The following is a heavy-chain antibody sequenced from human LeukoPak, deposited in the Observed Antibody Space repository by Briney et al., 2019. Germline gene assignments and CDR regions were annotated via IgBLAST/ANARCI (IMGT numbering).Heavy chain of an antibody. CDR3: ARRDRNTWFYFDY. CDR2: IYPGDSDS. D-gene: IGHD6-13*01. Sequence: GASLKISCKGSGYSFTSYWIGWVRQMPGKGLGWMGIIYPGDSDSRYSPSFQGQVTISADKSISTPYLQWSSLKASDTAMYYCARRDRNTWFYFDYWGQGTLVTVSS. V-gene: IGHV5-51*01. J-gene: IGHJ4*02. CDR1: GYSFTSYW.